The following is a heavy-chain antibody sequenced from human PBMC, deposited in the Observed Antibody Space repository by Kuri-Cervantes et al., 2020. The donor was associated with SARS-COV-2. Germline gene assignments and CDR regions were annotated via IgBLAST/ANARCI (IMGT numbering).Heavy chain of an antibody. CDR3: AVFVVPAARGFDY. J-gene: IGHJ4*02. V-gene: IGHV4-30-4*08. Sequence: LRLSCTVSGGSISSGDYYWSWIRQPPGKGLEWIGYIYYSGSTYYNPSLKSRVTISVDTSKNQFSLKLSSVTAADTAVYYCAVFVVPAARGFDYWGQGTLVTVSS. D-gene: IGHD2-2*01. CDR2: IYYSGST. CDR1: GGSISSGDYY.